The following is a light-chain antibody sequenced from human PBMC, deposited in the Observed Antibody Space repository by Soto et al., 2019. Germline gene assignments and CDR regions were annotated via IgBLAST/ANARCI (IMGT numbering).Light chain of an antibody. Sequence: EIVLTQSPGTLSLSPGERATLSCRASQSVSSSYLAWYQHKPGEAPSLLIYGASSRTTGLPDRFSGSGSGTDFTLTISRLEPEDFAVYDCQQYGSSPLGTFGQGTKLEIK. J-gene: IGKJ2*02. CDR2: GAS. CDR1: QSVSSSY. V-gene: IGKV3-20*01. CDR3: QQYGSSPLGT.